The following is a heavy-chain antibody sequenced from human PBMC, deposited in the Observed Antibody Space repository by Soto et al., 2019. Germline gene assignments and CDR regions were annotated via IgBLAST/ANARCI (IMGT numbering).Heavy chain of an antibody. CDR1: GFTFSSDW. Sequence: GGSLRLSCAASGFTFSSDWMSWVRQAPGKGLGWGANIKQDGSEKYYVDSVKGRFTISRDNAKNSLYLQMTSLRAEDTAVYDCARDQSSGYYSHRLNWFDPWGKGSLVTVSS. V-gene: IGHV3-7*03. CDR2: IKQDGSEK. CDR3: ARDQSSGYYSHRLNWFDP. D-gene: IGHD3-22*01. J-gene: IGHJ5*02.